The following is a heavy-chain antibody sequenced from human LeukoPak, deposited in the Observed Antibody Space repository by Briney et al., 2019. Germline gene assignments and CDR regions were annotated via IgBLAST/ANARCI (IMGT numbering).Heavy chain of an antibody. CDR3: ARHCPDYGDYPNFDY. CDR1: GGSISSYY. CDR2: IYYSGST. V-gene: IGHV4-59*08. J-gene: IGHJ4*02. D-gene: IGHD4-17*01. Sequence: SETLSLTCTVSGGSISSYYWSWIRQPPGKGLEWIGYIYYSGSTNYNPSLKSRVTISVDTSKNQFSLKLSSVTAADTAVYYCARHCPDYGDYPNFDYWGQGTLVTVSS.